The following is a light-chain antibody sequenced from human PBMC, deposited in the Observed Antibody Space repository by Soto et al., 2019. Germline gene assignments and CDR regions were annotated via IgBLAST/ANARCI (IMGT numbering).Light chain of an antibody. V-gene: IGKV1-33*01. CDR1: HDISNY. CDR3: QYCDYLPL. CDR2: GAS. J-gene: IGKJ3*01. Sequence: DIQMTQSPSSLSASVGDRVTITCQASHDISNYLNWYQHKPGKAPKLLIYGASNLETGVRSRFSGSGSGTDFTFTISSLQPEDIATYYCQYCDYLPLFGPGTTVDLK.